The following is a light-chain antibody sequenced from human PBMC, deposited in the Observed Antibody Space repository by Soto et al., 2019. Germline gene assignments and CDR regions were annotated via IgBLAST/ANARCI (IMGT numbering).Light chain of an antibody. V-gene: IGLV2-14*01. CDR3: SSYTSSSTLWV. CDR2: EVS. J-gene: IGLJ3*02. CDR1: SSDVGGYNY. Sequence: QSARTQPASVSGSPGQSITISCTGTSSDVGGYNYVSWYQQHPGKAPKLMIYEVSNRPSGVSNRFSGSKSGNTASLTISGLQPDDEADYYCSSYTSSSTLWVFGGGTKLTVL.